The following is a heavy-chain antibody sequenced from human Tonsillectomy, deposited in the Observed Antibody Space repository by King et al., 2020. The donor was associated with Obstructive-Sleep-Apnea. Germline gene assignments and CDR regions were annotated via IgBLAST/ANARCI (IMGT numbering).Heavy chain of an antibody. V-gene: IGHV1-69*01. CDR2: IIPIFGTA. Sequence: QLVQSGAEVKKPGSSVKVSCKASGGTFSSYAISWVRQAPGQGLEGRGGIIPIFGTANYAQKFQGRVTITADESTSTAYMELSSLRSEDTAVYYCARDRGVYYYDSSGYLDAFDIWGQGTMVTVSS. CDR1: GGTFSSYA. CDR3: ARDRGVYYYDSSGYLDAFDI. J-gene: IGHJ3*02. D-gene: IGHD3-22*01.